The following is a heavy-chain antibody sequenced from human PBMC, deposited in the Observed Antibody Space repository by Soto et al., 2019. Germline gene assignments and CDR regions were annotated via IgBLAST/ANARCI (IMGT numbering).Heavy chain of an antibody. CDR1: GGTFSSYA. CDR3: ARRNGYCSRRRCLDS. CDR2: IIPIFGTA. V-gene: IGHV1-69*13. J-gene: IGHJ4*02. D-gene: IGHD2-15*01. Sequence: SVKVSCKASGGTFSSYAISWVRQAPGQGLEWMGGIIPIFGTANYAQKFQGRVTITADESTSTAYMELSSLRSEDTDVYYGARRNGYCSRRRCLDSWGQGTLVTVSS.